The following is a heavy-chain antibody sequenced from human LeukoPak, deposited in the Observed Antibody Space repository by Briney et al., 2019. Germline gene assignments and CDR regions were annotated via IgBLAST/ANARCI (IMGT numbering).Heavy chain of an antibody. CDR2: IIPIFGTA. CDR3: ARDGYSSGQTRAFDI. Sequence: SVKVSCKASGGTFSSYAISWVRQAPGQGLEWMGGIIPIFGTANYAQKFQGRVTITADESTSTAYMELSSLRSEDTAVYYCARDGYSSGQTRAFDIWGQGTMVTVSS. J-gene: IGHJ3*02. D-gene: IGHD6-19*01. CDR1: GGTFSSYA. V-gene: IGHV1-69*01.